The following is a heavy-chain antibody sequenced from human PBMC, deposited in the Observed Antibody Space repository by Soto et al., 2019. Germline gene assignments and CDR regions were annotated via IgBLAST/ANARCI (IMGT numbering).Heavy chain of an antibody. J-gene: IGHJ6*02. CDR1: GFTFRDYY. Sequence: ESGGGLVRPGGSLRLSCEASGFTFRDYYMTWFRQAPGKGLEWLSYIDSSTKYTNYADSVKGRFTISRDNAKNSLYLQMNSLRADDTAVYYCAREYYYTIDVGGQGTMVTVSS. CDR3: AREYYYTIDV. V-gene: IGHV3-11*05. CDR2: IDSSTKYT.